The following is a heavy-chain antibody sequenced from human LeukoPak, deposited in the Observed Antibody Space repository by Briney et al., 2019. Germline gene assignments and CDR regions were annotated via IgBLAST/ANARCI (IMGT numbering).Heavy chain of an antibody. CDR3: ARDHGSGSYSSDY. V-gene: IGHV1-69*04. CDR1: GGTFSSYA. Sequence: SVKVSCKASGGTFSSYAISWVRQAPGQGLEWMGRIIPILGIANYAQKFQGRVTITADKSTSTVYMELSSLRSEDTAVYYCARDHGSGSYSSDYWGQGTLVTVSS. CDR2: IIPILGIA. D-gene: IGHD1-26*01. J-gene: IGHJ4*02.